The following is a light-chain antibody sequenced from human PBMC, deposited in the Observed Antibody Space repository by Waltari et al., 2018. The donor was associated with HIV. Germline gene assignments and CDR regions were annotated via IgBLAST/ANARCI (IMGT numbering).Light chain of an antibody. CDR1: SSNIGSNT. J-gene: IGLJ2*01. V-gene: IGLV1-44*01. Sequence: QSVLTQPPSASGTPGQRVTISCSGSSSNIGSNTVNWYQQLPGTAPKLLIYNNDQRPSGVPDRFSGSKSVTSASLAISGLQSEDEADYYCAAWDDSLNGPAFGGGTKLTVL. CDR2: NND. CDR3: AAWDDSLNGPA.